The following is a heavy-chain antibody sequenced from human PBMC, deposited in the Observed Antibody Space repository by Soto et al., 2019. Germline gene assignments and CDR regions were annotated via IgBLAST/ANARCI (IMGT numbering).Heavy chain of an antibody. CDR1: RAFINSGGFY. Sequence: QVQLQESGPGLVKPSQILSLTCSVSRAFINSGGFYYSWIRQPPGKGLEWLGYIFHSGSTLYNPSLRGRLTLSADTSRNQLSLHLTSVTAADTAVYYCVRGGIAGHWFDPWGQGTLVTVSS. V-gene: IGHV4-31*03. J-gene: IGHJ5*02. D-gene: IGHD2-15*01. CDR3: VRGGIAGHWFDP. CDR2: IFHSGST.